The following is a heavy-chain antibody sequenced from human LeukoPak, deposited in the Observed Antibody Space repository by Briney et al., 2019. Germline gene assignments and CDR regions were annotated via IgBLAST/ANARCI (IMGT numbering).Heavy chain of an antibody. Sequence: GGSLRLSCAASGFTFSSYSMNWVRQAPGKGLEWVSYISSSSSTIYYADSVKGRFTISRDNAKNSLYLQMNSLRAEDTAVYYCARFDQQGISGSSWYENYWGQGTLVTVSS. J-gene: IGHJ4*02. CDR3: ARFDQQGISGSSWYENY. CDR1: GFTFSSYS. V-gene: IGHV3-48*04. CDR2: ISSSSSTI. D-gene: IGHD6-13*01.